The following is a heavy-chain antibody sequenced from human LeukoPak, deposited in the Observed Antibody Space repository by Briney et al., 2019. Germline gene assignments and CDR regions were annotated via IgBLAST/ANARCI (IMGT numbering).Heavy chain of an antibody. Sequence: GGSLRLSCAASGFTFSSYAMSWVRQAPGKGREWVSAISGSGGTTYYADSVKGRFTISRDNSKNTLYLQMNSLRAEDTAVYYCAKGYEYYYDSSGYYYVGGDYWGQGTLVTVSS. CDR1: GFTFSSYA. V-gene: IGHV3-23*01. J-gene: IGHJ4*02. CDR2: ISGSGGTT. D-gene: IGHD3-22*01. CDR3: AKGYEYYYDSSGYYYVGGDY.